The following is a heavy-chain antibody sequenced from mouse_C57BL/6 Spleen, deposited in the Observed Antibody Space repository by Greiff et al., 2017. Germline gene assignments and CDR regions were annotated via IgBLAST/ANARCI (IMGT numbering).Heavy chain of an antibody. V-gene: IGHV5-4*01. J-gene: IGHJ2*01. CDR3: ARDSNGYYFDD. CDR2: ISDGGSYT. CDR1: GFTFSSYA. D-gene: IGHD2-5*01. Sequence: EVNVVESGGGLVKPGGSLKLSCAASGFTFSSYAMSWVSQTPEKRLEWVATISDGGSYTYYHDNVKGRFTISRDNAKNNLYLQMSHLKSEDTAMYYCARDSNGYYFDDWGQGTTLTVSS.